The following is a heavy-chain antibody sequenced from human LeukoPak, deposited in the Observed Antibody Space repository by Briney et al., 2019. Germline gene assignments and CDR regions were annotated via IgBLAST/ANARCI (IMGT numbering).Heavy chain of an antibody. CDR3: ARSGDTAMVMYYFDY. V-gene: IGHV1-2*06. CDR2: INPDSGGT. CDR1: GYTFTGYY. J-gene: IGHJ4*02. Sequence: ASVKVSCKASGYTFTGYYMHWVRQAPGQGLEWMGRINPDSGGTNYAQKFQGRVTMTRDTSISTAYVELSRLRSDDTAVYYCARSGDTAMVMYYFDYWGQGTLVTVSS. D-gene: IGHD5-18*01.